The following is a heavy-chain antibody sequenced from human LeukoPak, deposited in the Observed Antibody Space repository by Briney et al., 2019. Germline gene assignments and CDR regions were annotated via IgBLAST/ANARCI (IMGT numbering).Heavy chain of an antibody. D-gene: IGHD2-21*02. J-gene: IGHJ6*02. CDR2: LNPSGGSR. Sequence: ASVKVSCKASGYTFTSYYMHWVRQAPGQGREWMGILNPSGGSRTYAEQFQGRVTMTRDTSTTTGYMELSSLRSEDTAVYYCARGSVMTSDYYYDMDVWGQGTTVTVSS. CDR3: ARGSVMTSDYYYDMDV. V-gene: IGHV1-46*01. CDR1: GYTFTSYY.